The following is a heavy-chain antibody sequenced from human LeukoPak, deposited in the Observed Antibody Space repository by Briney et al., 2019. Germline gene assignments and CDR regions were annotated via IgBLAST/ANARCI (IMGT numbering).Heavy chain of an antibody. CDR1: GYTFTGYY. V-gene: IGHV1-2*02. CDR3: ASFNPNYYDSSGYYGVENDY. D-gene: IGHD3-22*01. CDR2: INPNSGGT. J-gene: IGHJ4*02. Sequence: ASVEVSCKAPGYTFTGYYMHWVRQAPGQGLEWMGWINPNSGGTNYAQKFQGRVTMTRDTSISTAYMELSRLRSDDTAVYYCASFNPNYYDSSGYYGVENDYWGQGTLVTVSS.